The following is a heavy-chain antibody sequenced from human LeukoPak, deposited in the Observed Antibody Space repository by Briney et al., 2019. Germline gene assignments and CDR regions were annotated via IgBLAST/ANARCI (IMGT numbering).Heavy chain of an antibody. Sequence: SVKVSCKASGGTFSSYAISWVRQAPGQGLEWMGGIIPIFGTANYAQKFQGRVTITTDESTSTAYMELSSLRSEDTAVYYCARYLSSYYGSGSYYNDVWFGPWGQGTLVTVSS. CDR1: GGTFSSYA. D-gene: IGHD3-10*01. CDR2: IIPIFGTA. V-gene: IGHV1-69*05. CDR3: ARYLSSYYGSGSYYNDVWFGP. J-gene: IGHJ5*02.